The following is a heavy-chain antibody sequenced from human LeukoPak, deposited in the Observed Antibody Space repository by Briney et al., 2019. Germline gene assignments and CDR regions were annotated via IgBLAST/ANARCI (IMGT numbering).Heavy chain of an antibody. Sequence: SETLSLTCAVSGCSISSGGYSWSWIRQPPGKGLEWIGYIYYSGSTYYNPSLKSRVTISVDTSKNQFSLKLSSVTAADTAVYYCARVKYDGDYVRWGQGTLVTVSS. J-gene: IGHJ4*02. CDR1: GCSISSGGYS. D-gene: IGHD4-17*01. CDR2: IYYSGST. V-gene: IGHV4-30-4*07. CDR3: ARVKYDGDYVR.